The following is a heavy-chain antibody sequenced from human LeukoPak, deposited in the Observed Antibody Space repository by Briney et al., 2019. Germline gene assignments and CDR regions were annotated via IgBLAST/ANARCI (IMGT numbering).Heavy chain of an antibody. CDR2: TFYRSKWYN. CDR1: GDSVSSNSAA. V-gene: IGHV6-1*01. D-gene: IGHD1-26*01. Sequence: SQTLSLTCAISGDSVSSNSAAWNRIRQSPSRGLEWLGRTFYRSKWYNDYPLSVKGRITINPDTSKNQFSLQLNSVTPEDTAIYYCAREEWELLSQWGQGTLVAVSS. J-gene: IGHJ4*02. CDR3: AREEWELLSQ.